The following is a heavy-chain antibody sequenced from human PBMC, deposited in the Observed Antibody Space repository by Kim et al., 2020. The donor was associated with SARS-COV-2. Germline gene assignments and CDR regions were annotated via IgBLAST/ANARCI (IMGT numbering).Heavy chain of an antibody. Sequence: SVKVSCKASGGTFSSYAISWVRQAPGQGLEWMGGIIPIFGTANYAQKFQGRVTITADESTSTAYMELSSLRSEDTAVYYCARDYYGSGSYNPDYYYYGMDVWGQEATVTVSS. V-gene: IGHV1-69*13. CDR1: GGTFSSYA. CDR2: IIPIFGTA. J-gene: IGHJ6*02. CDR3: ARDYYGSGSYNPDYYYYGMDV. D-gene: IGHD3-10*01.